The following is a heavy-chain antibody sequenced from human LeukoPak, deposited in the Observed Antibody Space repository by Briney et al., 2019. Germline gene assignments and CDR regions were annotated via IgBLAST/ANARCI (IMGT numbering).Heavy chain of an antibody. CDR3: ARSRGVGPGAYFDY. V-gene: IGHV3-11*03. D-gene: IGHD1-26*01. J-gene: IGHJ4*02. Sequence: GGSLRLSCAASGFSFSDNYMSWIRQAPGQGLEWVSYISNTGSHTMYAESVRGRFTISRDNAKNSLYLEMNSLRADDTAVYYCARSRGVGPGAYFDYWGQGTVVTASS. CDR2: ISNTGSHT. CDR1: GFSFSDNY.